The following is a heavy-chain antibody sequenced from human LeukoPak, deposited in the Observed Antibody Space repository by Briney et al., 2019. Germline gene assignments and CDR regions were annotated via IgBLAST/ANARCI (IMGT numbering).Heavy chain of an antibody. V-gene: IGHV4-59*01. J-gene: IGHJ4*02. CDR1: GGSISSYS. D-gene: IGHD3-9*01. CDR2: IYDSGNT. CDR3: ARVRLVGYDILTGYYSFDY. Sequence: SEXXSLTCTVSGGSISSYSWSWVRQPPGKGLEWIGYIYDSGNTNYNPSLKSRGTISIDTTKKKFSLKLSSVTAADTAVYYCARVRLVGYDILTGYYSFDYWGQGTLVTVSS.